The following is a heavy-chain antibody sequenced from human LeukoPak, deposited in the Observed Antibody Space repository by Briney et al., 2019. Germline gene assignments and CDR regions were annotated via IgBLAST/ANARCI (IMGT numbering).Heavy chain of an antibody. CDR1: GFTFDDYA. D-gene: IGHD3-10*01. Sequence: GGSLRLSCAASGFTFDDYAMHWVRQAPGKGLEWVAVISYDGSNKYYADSVKGRFTISRDNSKNTLYLQMNSLRAEDTAVYYCARDYYGSGSYYNGESSYFDYWGQGTLVTVSS. J-gene: IGHJ4*02. V-gene: IGHV3-30-3*01. CDR3: ARDYYGSGSYYNGESSYFDY. CDR2: ISYDGSNK.